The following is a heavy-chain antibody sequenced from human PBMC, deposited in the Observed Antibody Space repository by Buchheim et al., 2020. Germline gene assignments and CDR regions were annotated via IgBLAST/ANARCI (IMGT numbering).Heavy chain of an antibody. CDR3: ARDLPAFGVVIIHYYGMDV. D-gene: IGHD3-3*01. CDR1: GFTFSSYS. CDR2: ISSSSSYI. V-gene: IGHV3-21*01. J-gene: IGHJ6*02. Sequence: EVQLVESGGGLVKPGGSLRLSCAASGFTFSSYSMNWVRQAPGKGLEWVSSISSSSSYIYYADSVKGRFTISRDNAKNSLYPQMNSLRAKDTAAYYCARDLPAFGVVIIHYYGMDVWGQGTT.